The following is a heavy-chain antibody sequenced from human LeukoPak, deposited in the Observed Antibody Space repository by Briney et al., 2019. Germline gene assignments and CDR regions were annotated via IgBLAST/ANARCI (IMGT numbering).Heavy chain of an antibody. CDR1: GDSISSSSYY. J-gene: IGHJ4*02. CDR3: ARGRNDYGDYVGEFDY. V-gene: IGHV4-39*07. CDR2: IYYSGST. D-gene: IGHD4-17*01. Sequence: PSETLSLTCTVSGDSISSSSYYWGWIRQPPGKGLEWIGSIYYSGSTYYNPSLKSRVTISVDTSKNQFSLKLSSVTAADTAVYYCARGRNDYGDYVGEFDYWGQGTLVTVSS.